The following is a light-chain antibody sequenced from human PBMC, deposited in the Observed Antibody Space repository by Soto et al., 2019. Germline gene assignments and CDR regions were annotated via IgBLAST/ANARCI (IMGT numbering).Light chain of an antibody. CDR1: SSDVGSSNL. J-gene: IGLJ1*01. Sequence: QSVLTQPASVSGSPGQSITISCSGTSSDVGSSNLVSWYQQHPGKAPKLIVFEADSRPSGVSGRFSGSKSGNTASLTISGLPAEDEADYYCCSFARSSTFYVFGTGTKLTVL. V-gene: IGLV2-23*01. CDR3: CSFARSSTFYV. CDR2: EAD.